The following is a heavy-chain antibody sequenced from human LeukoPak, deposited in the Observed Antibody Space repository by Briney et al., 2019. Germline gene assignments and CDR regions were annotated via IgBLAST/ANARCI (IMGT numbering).Heavy chain of an antibody. CDR3: ARGAYCGGDCSSSDAFDI. CDR1: GYTFTNYG. CDR2: ISVYNGNT. D-gene: IGHD2-21*01. Sequence: ASVKVSCKASGYTFTNYGVSGVRQAPGQGLEWVGWISVYNGNTNYEQSLQGRVTMTTDTSTTTAYLELRSLRSDDTAVYYCARGAYCGGDCSSSDAFDIWGQGTMVTVSS. J-gene: IGHJ3*02. V-gene: IGHV1-18*01.